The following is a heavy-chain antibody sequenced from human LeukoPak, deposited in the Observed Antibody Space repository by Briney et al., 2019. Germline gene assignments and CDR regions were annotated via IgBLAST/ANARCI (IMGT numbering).Heavy chain of an antibody. CDR1: GYTFTSYG. D-gene: IGHD3-22*01. CDR3: ARGGGYYYDSSGYYPDY. Sequence: ASVKVSCKASGYTFTSYGISWVRQAPVQGLEWMGWISAYNGNTNYAQKLQGRVTMTTDTSTSTAYMELRSLRSDDTAVYYCARGGGYYYDSSGYYPDYWGQGTLVTVSS. CDR2: ISAYNGNT. J-gene: IGHJ4*02. V-gene: IGHV1-18*01.